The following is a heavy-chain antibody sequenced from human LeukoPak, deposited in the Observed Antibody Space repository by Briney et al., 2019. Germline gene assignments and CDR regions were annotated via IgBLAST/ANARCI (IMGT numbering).Heavy chain of an antibody. V-gene: IGHV3-73*01. Sequence: GGSLRLSCAASGFTFSGSAIHWVRQSSGKALEWFGQIDKKDKGYATATAYAASVKGRFTISRDDSINTAYLQMKSLKTEDTALYYCTRDSGTYNWFDPWGQGTLVTVSS. J-gene: IGHJ5*02. CDR3: TRDSGTYNWFDP. D-gene: IGHD1-26*01. CDR1: GFTFSGSA. CDR2: IDKKDKGYATAT.